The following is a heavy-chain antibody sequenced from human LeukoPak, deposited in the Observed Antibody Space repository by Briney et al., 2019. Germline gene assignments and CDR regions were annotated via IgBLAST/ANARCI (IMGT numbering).Heavy chain of an antibody. Sequence: SETLSLTCTVSGGSISSYYWSWIRQPPGKGLEWIGYIYYSGSTNYNSSLKSRVTISVDTSKNQFSLKLSSVTAADTAVYYCARQEVVPAAIESYNWFDPWGQGTLVTVSS. CDR2: IYYSGST. CDR3: ARQEVVPAAIESYNWFDP. V-gene: IGHV4-59*08. J-gene: IGHJ5*02. CDR1: GGSISSYY. D-gene: IGHD2-2*02.